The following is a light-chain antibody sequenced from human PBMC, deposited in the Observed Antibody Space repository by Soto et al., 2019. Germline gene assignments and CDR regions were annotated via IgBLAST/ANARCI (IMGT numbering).Light chain of an antibody. J-gene: IGKJ1*01. CDR3: QHYNSYSEA. Sequence: DIQMTQSPSSLSTSVGDRVTITCRASQGIRNALGWYQQKPGKAPKLLIYKASTLKSGVPSRFSGSGSGTEFTLTISSLQPDDFATYYCQHYNSYSEAFGQGTKVAIK. V-gene: IGKV1-5*03. CDR2: KAS. CDR1: QGIRNA.